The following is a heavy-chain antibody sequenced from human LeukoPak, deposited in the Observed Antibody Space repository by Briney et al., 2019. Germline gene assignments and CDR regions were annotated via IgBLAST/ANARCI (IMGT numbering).Heavy chain of an antibody. Sequence: SETLSLTCAVYGGSFSGYFWSWIRQSPGKGLEWIGEINHSGSTNYNPSLKSRLTISVDTSKNQSSLQLTSVTAADTAVYFCARGDVNNYYNGMDVWGQGTTVTV. J-gene: IGHJ6*02. CDR3: ARGDVNNYYNGMDV. CDR1: GGSFSGYF. V-gene: IGHV4-34*01. CDR2: INHSGST.